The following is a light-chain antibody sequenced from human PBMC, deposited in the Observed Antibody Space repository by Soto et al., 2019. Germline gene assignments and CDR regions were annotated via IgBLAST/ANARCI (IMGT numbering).Light chain of an antibody. CDR1: QSISRW. J-gene: IGKJ5*01. V-gene: IGKV1-5*01. CDR3: QQYNTYST. CDR2: DAS. Sequence: DIQMTQSPSTLSASVGDRVTSTCRASQSISRWLDWYQQKPGKAPKALIYDASTLRSGVPSRFSGGGSGTEFTLTISSLQPDDFATYYCQQYNTYSTFGQGTRLEIK.